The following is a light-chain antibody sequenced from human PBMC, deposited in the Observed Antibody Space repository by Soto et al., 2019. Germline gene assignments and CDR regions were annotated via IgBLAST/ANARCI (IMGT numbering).Light chain of an antibody. CDR3: AAWDDSLNGVV. Sequence: QSVLTQPPSASGTPGQRGTISCSGSSSNIGNNAVHWYQQLPGTAPKLLIYNNNQRPSVVPDRFSGSKSGTSASLAISGLQSEDEADYYCAAWDDSLNGVVSGGGTKLTVL. J-gene: IGLJ2*01. V-gene: IGLV1-44*01. CDR1: SSNIGNNA. CDR2: NNN.